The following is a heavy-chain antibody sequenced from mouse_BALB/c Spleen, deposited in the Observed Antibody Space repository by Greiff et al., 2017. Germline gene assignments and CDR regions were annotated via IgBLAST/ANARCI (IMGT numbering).Heavy chain of an antibody. Sequence: VHLVESGAELVRSGASVKLSCTASGYTFTSYWMQWVKQRPGQGLEWIGAIYPGDGDTRYTQKFKGKATLTADKSSSTAYMQLSSLASEDSAVYYCAREWNFDVWGAGTTVTVSS. CDR2: IYPGDGDT. J-gene: IGHJ1*01. CDR1: GYTFTSYW. CDR3: AREWNFDV. V-gene: IGHV1-87*01.